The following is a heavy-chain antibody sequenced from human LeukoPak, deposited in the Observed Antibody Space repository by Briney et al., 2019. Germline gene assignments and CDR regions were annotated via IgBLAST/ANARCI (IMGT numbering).Heavy chain of an antibody. CDR3: ATGQTYYYDSSGYGAGNWFDP. D-gene: IGHD3-22*01. CDR1: GYTLTELS. CDR2: FDPEDGET. Sequence: ASVKVSCKVSGYTLTELSMHWVRQAPGKGLEWMGGFDPEDGETIYAQKFQGRVTMTEDTSTDTAYMELSSLRSEDTAVYYCATGQTYYYDSSGYGAGNWFDPWGQGTLVTVSS. J-gene: IGHJ5*02. V-gene: IGHV1-24*01.